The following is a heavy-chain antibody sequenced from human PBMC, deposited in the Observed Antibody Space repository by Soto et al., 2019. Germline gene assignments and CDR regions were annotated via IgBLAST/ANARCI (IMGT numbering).Heavy chain of an antibody. CDR1: GGSISSYY. D-gene: IGHD3-22*01. V-gene: IGHV4-59*08. CDR3: ARHLYYYDSSGSFDY. Sequence: SETLSLTCTVSGGSISSYYWSWIRQPPGKGLEWIGYIYYSGSTNYNPSLKSRVTISVDTSKNQFSLKLSSVTAADTAVYYCARHLYYYDSSGSFDYWGQGTLVTVSS. J-gene: IGHJ4*02. CDR2: IYYSGST.